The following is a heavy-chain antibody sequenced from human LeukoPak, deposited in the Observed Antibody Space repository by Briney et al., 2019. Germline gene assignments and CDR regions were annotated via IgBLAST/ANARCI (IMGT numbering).Heavy chain of an antibody. CDR1: GFTFSNYW. D-gene: IGHD3-16*02. J-gene: IGHJ4*02. CDR3: ARARFGGIIVEYFDY. V-gene: IGHV3-7*01. CDR2: IKQDGSEK. Sequence: GGSLRLSCAASGFTFSNYWMTWVRQAPGKGLEWVANIKQDGSEKYYVDSVKGRFTISRDNAKNSLYLQMNSLRAEDTAVYYCARARFGGIIVEYFDYWGQGTLVTVSS.